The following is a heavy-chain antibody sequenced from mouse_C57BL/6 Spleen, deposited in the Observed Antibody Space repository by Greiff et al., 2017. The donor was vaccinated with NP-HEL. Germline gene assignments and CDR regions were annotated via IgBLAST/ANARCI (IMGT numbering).Heavy chain of an antibody. J-gene: IGHJ1*03. Sequence: EVKVVESGGGLVKPGGSLKLSCAASGFTFSDYGMHWVRQAPEKGLEWVAYISSGSSTIYYADTVKGRFTISRDNAKNTLFLQMTSLRSEDTAMYYCARPLITTGWYFDVWGTGTTATVAS. V-gene: IGHV5-17*01. CDR3: ARPLITTGWYFDV. D-gene: IGHD1-2*01. CDR1: GFTFSDYG. CDR2: ISSGSSTI.